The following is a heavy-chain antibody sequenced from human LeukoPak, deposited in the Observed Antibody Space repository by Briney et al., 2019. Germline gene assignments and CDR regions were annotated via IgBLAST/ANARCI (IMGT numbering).Heavy chain of an antibody. V-gene: IGHV4-59*01. CDR2: IYYSGST. Sequence: SETLSLTCTVSGGSISSYYWSWIRQPPGKGLKWIGYIYYSGSTNYNPSLKSRVTISVDTSKNQFSLKLSSVTAADTAVYYCARDHGDYSSYYYYGMDVWGQGTTVTVSS. J-gene: IGHJ6*02. CDR1: GGSISSYY. CDR3: ARDHGDYSSYYYYGMDV. D-gene: IGHD4-17*01.